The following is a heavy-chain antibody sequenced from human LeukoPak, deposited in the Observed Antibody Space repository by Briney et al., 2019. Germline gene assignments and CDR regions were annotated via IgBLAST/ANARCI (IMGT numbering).Heavy chain of an antibody. CDR3: ARARGDHYSFDY. CDR2: IDPSDSYT. J-gene: IGHJ4*02. CDR1: GYSFTSYW. V-gene: IGHV5-10-1*01. D-gene: IGHD3-10*01. Sequence: GESLKISCKGYGYSFTSYWIIWVRQMPGKGLEWMGRIDPSDSYTNYSPSLQGHVTISADKSISAAYLQWSNLKASDIAMYYCARARGDHYSFDYWGQGTLVTVSS.